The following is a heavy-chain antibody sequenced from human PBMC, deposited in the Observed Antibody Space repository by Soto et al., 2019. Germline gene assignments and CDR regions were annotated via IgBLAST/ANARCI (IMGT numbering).Heavy chain of an antibody. D-gene: IGHD3-22*01. CDR1: GFTFSSYA. V-gene: IGHV3-30-3*01. CDR3: ARAPSYYYDSSGYYYNFSGYFDY. Sequence: SLRLSCAGSGFTFSSYAMHWVGQAPGTGLEWVAVISYDGSNKYYADSVKGRFTISRDNSKNTLYLQMNSLRAEDTAVYYCARAPSYYYDSSGYYYNFSGYFDYWGQGTLVTVSS. CDR2: ISYDGSNK. J-gene: IGHJ4*02.